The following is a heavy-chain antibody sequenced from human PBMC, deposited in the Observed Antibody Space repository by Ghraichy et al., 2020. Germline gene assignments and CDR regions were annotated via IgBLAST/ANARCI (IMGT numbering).Heavy chain of an antibody. CDR2: VGGSDGKT. V-gene: IGHV3-23*01. CDR3: ADPPNGDF. CDR1: GFTFSSYA. Sequence: SCAGSGFTFSSYAMSWVRQAPGKGLEWVSSVGGSDGKTYYANSVKGRFTISRDNSKNMVYLQMNSLSAEDSALYYCADPPNGDFWGQGTLVTVSS. J-gene: IGHJ4*02.